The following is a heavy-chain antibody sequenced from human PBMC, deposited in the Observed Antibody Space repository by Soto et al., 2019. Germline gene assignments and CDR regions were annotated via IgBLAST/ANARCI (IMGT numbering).Heavy chain of an antibody. CDR2: ISSSSSYI. Sequence: GGSLRLSCAASGFTFSSYTMNWVRQAPGKGLEWVLFISSSSSYIYYADSVKGRFTIYRDNAKYSLYLQMNSLRAEDTALYYCARATEWLLSDFDYWGQGTLVTVSS. D-gene: IGHD3-3*01. V-gene: IGHV3-21*01. CDR1: GFTFSSYT. J-gene: IGHJ4*02. CDR3: ARATEWLLSDFDY.